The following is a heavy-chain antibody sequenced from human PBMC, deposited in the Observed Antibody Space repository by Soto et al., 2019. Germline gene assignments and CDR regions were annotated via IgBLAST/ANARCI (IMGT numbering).Heavy chain of an antibody. V-gene: IGHV1-2*04. CDR1: GYTFTGYY. Sequence: QVQLVQSGAEVKKPGASVKVSCKAPGYTFTGYYMHWVRQAPGQGLEWMGWINPNSGGTNYPQKFQGWVTMTRDTSISTAYMELSRLRSDDTAVYYCAREETYYYDSSGSFDYWGQGTLVTVSS. CDR2: INPNSGGT. D-gene: IGHD3-22*01. CDR3: AREETYYYDSSGSFDY. J-gene: IGHJ4*02.